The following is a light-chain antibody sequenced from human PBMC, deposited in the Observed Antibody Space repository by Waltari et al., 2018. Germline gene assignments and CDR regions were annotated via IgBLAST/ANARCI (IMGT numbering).Light chain of an antibody. CDR1: SSDIGRYNY. J-gene: IGLJ2*01. CDR3: SSYTTTSSLLVV. CDR2: DVN. V-gene: IGLV2-14*03. Sequence: QSALTQPASVSGSPGQSITIPCTGTSSDIGRYNYVSWYQHHPGKAPKLMIFDVNNRPSGVSNLFSGSKSGNTASLTISGLQAEDEADYYCSSYTTTSSLLVVFGGGTKLTVL.